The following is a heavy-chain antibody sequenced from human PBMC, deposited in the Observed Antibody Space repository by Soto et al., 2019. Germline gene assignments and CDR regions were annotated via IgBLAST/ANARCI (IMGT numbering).Heavy chain of an antibody. CDR1: GYAFYSHS. D-gene: IGHD5-18*01. V-gene: IGHV1-18*01. Sequence: ASVKVSCKASGYAFYSHSISWVRQAPGQGLEWMGRISADNGNTKYAQKFRGRVTMATDTSTSTVYMELRNLRSDDTAVYYCARCIQQDYYYGMDVWGQGTTVTVSS. CDR3: ARCIQQDYYYGMDV. J-gene: IGHJ6*02. CDR2: ISADNGNT.